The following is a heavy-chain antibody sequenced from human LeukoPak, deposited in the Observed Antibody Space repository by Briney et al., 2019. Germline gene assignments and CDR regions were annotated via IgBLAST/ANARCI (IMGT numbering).Heavy chain of an antibody. CDR2: IIPIFGTA. J-gene: IGHJ4*02. D-gene: IGHD5-12*01. Sequence: ASVKVSCKASGGTFSSYAISWVRQAPGQGLEWMGGIIPIFGTANYAQKFQGRVTITTDESTGTAYMELSSLRSEDTAVYYCARNGVATKGPFDYWGQGTQVTVSS. CDR1: GGTFSSYA. CDR3: ARNGVATKGPFDY. V-gene: IGHV1-69*05.